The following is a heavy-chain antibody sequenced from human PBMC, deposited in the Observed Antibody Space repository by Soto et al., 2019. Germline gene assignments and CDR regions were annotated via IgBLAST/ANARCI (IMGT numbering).Heavy chain of an antibody. CDR2: IYSGGST. CDR3: ARALYSSGWYGDYYYYMDV. D-gene: IGHD6-19*01. CDR1: GFTVSSNY. Sequence: GGSLRLSCAASGFTVSSNYMSWVRQAPGKGLEWVSVIYSGGSTYYADSVKGRFTISRHNSKNTLYLQMNSLRAEDTAVYYCARALYSSGWYGDYYYYMDVWGKGTTVTVSS. J-gene: IGHJ6*03. V-gene: IGHV3-53*04.